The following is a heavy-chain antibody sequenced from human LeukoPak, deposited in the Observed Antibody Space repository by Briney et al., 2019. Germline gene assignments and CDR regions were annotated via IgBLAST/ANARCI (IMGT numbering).Heavy chain of an antibody. Sequence: ASVKVSCKASGYIFTDYYIHWVRQAPGQGLEWMGLINPSGGSTTYAQKSQGRVTVTRDTSTSTVYMELSSLRSEDTAVYYCARYGLVATSVLCFQYWGQGTLVTVSS. CDR3: ARYGLVATSVLCFQY. CDR1: GYIFTDYY. J-gene: IGHJ1*01. V-gene: IGHV1-46*01. D-gene: IGHD6-19*01. CDR2: INPSGGST.